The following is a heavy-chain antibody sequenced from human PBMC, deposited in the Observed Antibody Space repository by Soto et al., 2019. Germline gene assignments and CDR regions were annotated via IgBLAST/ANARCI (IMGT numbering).Heavy chain of an antibody. CDR3: AKIGLGYYTLNWFDP. CDR1: GFTFSSYA. V-gene: IGHV3-23*01. CDR2: ISGSGGST. Sequence: GGSLRLSCAASGFTFSSYAMSWVRQAPGKGLEWVSAISGSGGSTYYADSVKGRFTISGDNSKNTLYLQMNSPRAEDTAVYYCAKIGLGYYTLNWFDPWGQGTLVTVSS. D-gene: IGHD3-3*01. J-gene: IGHJ5*02.